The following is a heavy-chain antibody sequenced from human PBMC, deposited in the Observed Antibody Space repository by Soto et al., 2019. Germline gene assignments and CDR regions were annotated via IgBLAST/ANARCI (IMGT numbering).Heavy chain of an antibody. CDR3: AKDYTSSTGHYYYDMDV. V-gene: IGHV3-23*01. CDR1: GFTFSSYA. J-gene: IGHJ6*02. CDR2: ISGTGGRT. Sequence: GGSLRLSCAASGFTFSSYAMSWVRQDPRKGLEWVSGISGTGGRTYYAYSVKGRFTISRDNSKKTLYLQMNSLKAEDTAVYSCAKDYTSSTGHYYYDMDVWGQVTTVTVSS. D-gene: IGHD2-2*01.